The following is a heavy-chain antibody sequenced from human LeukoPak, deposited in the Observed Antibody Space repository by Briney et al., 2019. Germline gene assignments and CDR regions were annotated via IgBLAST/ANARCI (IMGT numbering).Heavy chain of an antibody. Sequence: GGSLRLSCAASGFTFRSNGMHWVRQAPGKGLEWVAYIWYDGSDEDHADSVKGRFIISRDNSKNTLYLQMNSLRVEDTAVYYCARYTTGHGFDFWGQGTPVTVSS. D-gene: IGHD6-19*01. J-gene: IGHJ4*02. V-gene: IGHV3-33*08. CDR3: ARYTTGHGFDF. CDR2: IWYDGSDE. CDR1: GFTFRSNG.